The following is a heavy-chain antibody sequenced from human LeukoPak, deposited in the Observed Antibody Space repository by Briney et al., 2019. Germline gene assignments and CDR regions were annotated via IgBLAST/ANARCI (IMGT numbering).Heavy chain of an antibody. CDR1: GFTFRNYA. CDR3: VRDWAPASMQAAPFDC. CDR2: IKEDGSLK. D-gene: IGHD2/OR15-2a*01. V-gene: IGHV3-7*01. Sequence: GGSLRLSCAASGFTFRNYAVSWVRQAPGKGPEWVANIKEDGSLKNYVDSVEGRFTVSRDNAKNTLYLQMNSLRLEDTAVYYCVRDWAPASMQAAPFDCWGQGILVTVSS. J-gene: IGHJ4*02.